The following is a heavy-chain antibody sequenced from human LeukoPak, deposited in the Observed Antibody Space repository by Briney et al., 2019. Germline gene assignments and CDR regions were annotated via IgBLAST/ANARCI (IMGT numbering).Heavy chain of an antibody. J-gene: IGHJ4*02. V-gene: IGHV4-59*01. D-gene: IGHD6-13*01. Sequence: PSETLSLTCTVSGGSISSYYWSWIRQPPGKGLEWIGYIYYSGSTNYNPSLKSRVTISVETSKNEFSLKLRSVTAADTAVYYCARVTGYRIEDYFDYWGQGTLVTVAS. CDR1: GGSISSYY. CDR3: ARVTGYRIEDYFDY. CDR2: IYYSGST.